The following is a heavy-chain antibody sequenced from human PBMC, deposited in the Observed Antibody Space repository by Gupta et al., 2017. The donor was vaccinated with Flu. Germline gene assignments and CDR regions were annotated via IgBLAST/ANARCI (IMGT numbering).Heavy chain of an antibody. CDR1: GFTFSSYE. CDR2: INSGGSTI. V-gene: IGHV3-48*03. Sequence: EVQLVESGGGLVQPGGSLRLSCIASGFTFSSYEMNWVRQGPGKGLEWISYINSGGSTIFHADSVKGRFTISRDDAKNSLYLQMNSLRAEDSAVYYCARGSPQLGKFDYWGQGILVTVSS. J-gene: IGHJ4*02. CDR3: ARGSPQLGKFDY. D-gene: IGHD7-27*01.